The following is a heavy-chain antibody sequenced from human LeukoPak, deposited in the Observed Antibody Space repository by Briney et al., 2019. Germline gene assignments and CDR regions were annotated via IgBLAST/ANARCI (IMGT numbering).Heavy chain of an antibody. Sequence: PGGSLRLSCSTSGFTFGDYAMSWVRQAPGKGLEWVGFIQAKAYGGATKYAASVNGRFSIWRDDSQSIANLQMNDLKTEDTAVYYCTRAPHPRCSSSGCYLDSWGQGTLVTVPS. CDR2: IQAKAYGGAT. D-gene: IGHD2-2*01. CDR3: TRAPHPRCSSSGCYLDS. J-gene: IGHJ4*02. CDR1: GFTFGDYA. V-gene: IGHV3-49*04.